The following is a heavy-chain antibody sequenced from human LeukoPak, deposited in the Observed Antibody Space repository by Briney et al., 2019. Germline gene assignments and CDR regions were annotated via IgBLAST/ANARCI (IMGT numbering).Heavy chain of an antibody. CDR1: GYSFTSYW. CDR3: ARGGGGYCSSTSCFDAFDI. J-gene: IGHJ3*02. D-gene: IGHD2-2*01. V-gene: IGHV5-51*01. CDR2: IYPGDSDT. Sequence: GESLKISCKGSGYSFTSYWIGWVRQMPGKGLEWMGIIYPGDSDTRYSPSFQGQVNISADKSISTAYLQWSSLKASDTAMYYCARGGGGYCSSTSCFDAFDIWGQGAMVTVSS.